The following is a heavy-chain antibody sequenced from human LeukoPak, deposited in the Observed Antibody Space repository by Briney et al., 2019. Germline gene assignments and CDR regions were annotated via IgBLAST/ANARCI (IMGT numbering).Heavy chain of an antibody. CDR1: GYTFTGYY. CDR3: ARECYDSSGRKHAFDI. Sequence: ASVKVSCKASGYTFTGYYMHWVRQAPGQGLEWMGWIDPDSGATNYAQKFQGRVAMTRDTSISTAYMELSGLTSDDTAVYFCARECYDSSGRKHAFDIWGQGTMVTVSS. V-gene: IGHV1-2*02. D-gene: IGHD3-22*01. J-gene: IGHJ3*02. CDR2: IDPDSGAT.